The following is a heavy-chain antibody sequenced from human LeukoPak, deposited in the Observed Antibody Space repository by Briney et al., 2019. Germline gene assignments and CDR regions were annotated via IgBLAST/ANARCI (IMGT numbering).Heavy chain of an antibody. CDR2: IIPILGIA. J-gene: IGHJ4*02. D-gene: IGHD6-19*01. Sequence: ASVKVSCKASGGTFSSYAISWVRQAPGQRLEWMGRIIPILGIADYAQKFQGRVTITADKSTSAAYMELSSLRSEDTAVYYCATEYSSGWYNYWGQGTLVTVSS. CDR3: ATEYSSGWYNY. V-gene: IGHV1-69*04. CDR1: GGTFSSYA.